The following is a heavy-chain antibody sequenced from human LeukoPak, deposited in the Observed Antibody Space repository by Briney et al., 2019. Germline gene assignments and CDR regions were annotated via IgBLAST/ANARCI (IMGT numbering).Heavy chain of an antibody. CDR3: AKDHRAYCGGDCVDFDY. V-gene: IGHV3-30*04. Sequence: GGSLRLSCAASGFTFSSYAMHWVRQAPGKGLEWVAVVSYDGSIKYYADSVKGRFTISRDNSKNTLYLQMNSLRAEDTAVYYCAKDHRAYCGGDCVDFDYWGQGTLVTVSS. CDR2: VSYDGSIK. D-gene: IGHD2-21*02. CDR1: GFTFSSYA. J-gene: IGHJ4*02.